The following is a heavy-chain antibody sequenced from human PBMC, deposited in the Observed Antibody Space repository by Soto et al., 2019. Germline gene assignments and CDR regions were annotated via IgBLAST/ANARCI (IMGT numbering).Heavy chain of an antibody. CDR3: AREELRQWELQYYFDY. CDR2: ISYDGSNK. D-gene: IGHD1-26*01. Sequence: GGSLRLSCAASGFTFSSYAMHWVRQAPGKGLEWVAVISYDGSNKYYADSVKGRFTISRDNSKNTLYLQMNSLRAEDTAVYYCAREELRQWELQYYFDYWGQGTLVTVSS. V-gene: IGHV3-30-3*01. CDR1: GFTFSSYA. J-gene: IGHJ4*02.